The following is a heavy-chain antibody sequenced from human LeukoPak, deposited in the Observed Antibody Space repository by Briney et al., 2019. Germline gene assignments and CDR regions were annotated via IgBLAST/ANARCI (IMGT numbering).Heavy chain of an antibody. D-gene: IGHD5-12*01. CDR3: ARDTIVATSEKGYYYYGMDV. J-gene: IGHJ6*02. V-gene: IGHV6-1*01. CDR1: GDSVSNKNTA. Sequence: SQTLSLTCAISGDSVSNKNTAWNWIRQSPSRGLEWLVRTYYRSKWYNDYAGSVKSRITIHPDTSKNQFSLQLNSVTPDETAVYYCARDTIVATSEKGYYYYGMDVWGQGTTVTVSS. CDR2: TYYRSKWYN.